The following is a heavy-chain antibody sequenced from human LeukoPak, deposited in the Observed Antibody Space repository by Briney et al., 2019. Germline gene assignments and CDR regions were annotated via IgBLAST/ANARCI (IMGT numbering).Heavy chain of an antibody. CDR1: GFTFSSYV. V-gene: IGHV3-23*01. D-gene: IGHD6-13*01. Sequence: PGGSLRLSCAASGFTFSSYVMSWVRQAPGKGLEWVSAISGSGDSTYYGDSVKGRFTISRDNSKNTLYLQMNSLRAEDTAVYYCAKTRPLDSSSWSHGDYWGQGTLVTVSS. CDR3: AKTRPLDSSSWSHGDY. J-gene: IGHJ4*02. CDR2: ISGSGDST.